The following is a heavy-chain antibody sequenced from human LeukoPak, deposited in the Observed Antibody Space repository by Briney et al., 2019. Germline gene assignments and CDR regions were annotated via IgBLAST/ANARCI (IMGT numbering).Heavy chain of an antibody. CDR1: GYIFSNFFSSYG. J-gene: IGHJ4*02. CDR2: ISPYSGKT. Sequence: ASVTVSCKASGYIFSNFFSSYGITWVRQAPGQGLEWMGWISPYSGKTKFAQKFQGIVTMTTETSTSTAYMELRRLRSDDTAVYYCARGPPNWGYDYWGPGTLVTVSS. V-gene: IGHV1-18*01. CDR3: ARGPPNWGYDY. D-gene: IGHD7-27*01.